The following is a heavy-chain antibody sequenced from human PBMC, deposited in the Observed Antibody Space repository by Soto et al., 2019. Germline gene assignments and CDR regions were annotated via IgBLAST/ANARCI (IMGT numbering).Heavy chain of an antibody. Sequence: GSLRLSCSASGFTFSSYAMHWVRQAPGKGLEYVSAISSNGGSTYYADSVKGRFTISRDNSKNTLYLQMSSLRAEDTAVYYCVKAKYYYDSSGPTGGSYFDYWGQGTLVTVSS. J-gene: IGHJ4*02. CDR3: VKAKYYYDSSGPTGGSYFDY. CDR2: ISSNGGST. V-gene: IGHV3-64D*06. CDR1: GFTFSSYA. D-gene: IGHD3-22*01.